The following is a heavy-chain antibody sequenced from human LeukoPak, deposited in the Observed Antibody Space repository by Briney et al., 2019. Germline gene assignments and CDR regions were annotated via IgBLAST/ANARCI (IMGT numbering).Heavy chain of an antibody. J-gene: IGHJ4*02. V-gene: IGHV4-39*01. CDR2: IYYSGST. Sequence: SETLSLTCTVSGGSISSSSYYWGWIRQPPGKGLEWIESIYYSGSTYYNPSLKSRVTISVDTSKNQFSLKLSSVTAADTAVYYCARPNYDSSGLTDYWGQGTLVTVSS. CDR3: ARPNYDSSGLTDY. D-gene: IGHD3-22*01. CDR1: GGSISSSSYY.